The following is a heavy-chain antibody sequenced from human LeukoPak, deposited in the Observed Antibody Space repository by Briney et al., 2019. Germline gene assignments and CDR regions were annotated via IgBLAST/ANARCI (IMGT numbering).Heavy chain of an antibody. V-gene: IGHV4-4*07. Sequence: PSETLSLTCTVSGDSIGAYSWSWIRQPAGKGLEWIGRIYKSMYSGGSTDYNPSLKSRVTMSVDTSKNQLSLKLSSVTAADTAIYYCARDGRVNCSGSGTRCYYYYYYMDVWGQGTTVTVSS. CDR1: GDSIGAYS. D-gene: IGHD2-2*01. CDR3: ARDGRVNCSGSGTRCYYYYYYMDV. CDR2: IYKSMYSGGST. J-gene: IGHJ6*03.